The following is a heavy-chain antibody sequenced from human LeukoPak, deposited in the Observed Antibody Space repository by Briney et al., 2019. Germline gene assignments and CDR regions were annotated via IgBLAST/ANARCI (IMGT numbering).Heavy chain of an antibody. CDR1: GFTFDDYG. V-gene: IGHV3-20*04. CDR3: AGDLRGYSYGQGIS. D-gene: IGHD5-18*01. J-gene: IGHJ5*02. CDR2: INWNGGST. Sequence: PGGSLRLSCAASGFTFDDYGMSWVRQAPGKGLEWVSGINWNGGSTGYADSVKGRFTISRDNAKNSLYLQMNSLRPEDTAVYYCAGDLRGYSYGQGISWGQGTLVTVSS.